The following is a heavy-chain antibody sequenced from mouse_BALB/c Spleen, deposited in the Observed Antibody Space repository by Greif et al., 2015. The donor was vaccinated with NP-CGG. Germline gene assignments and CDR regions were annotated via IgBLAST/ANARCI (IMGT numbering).Heavy chain of an antibody. CDR2: IDPANGNT. D-gene: IGHD2-3*01. V-gene: IGHV14-3*02. J-gene: IGHJ3*01. CDR3: ARWLLRDPWFAY. CDR1: GFNIKDTY. Sequence: EVKLVESGAELVKPGASVKLSCTASGFNIKDTYMHWVKQRPEQGLEWIGRIDPANGNTKYDPKFQGKANITADTSSNTAYLQLSSLTSEDTAVYYCARWLLRDPWFAYWGQGTLVTVSA.